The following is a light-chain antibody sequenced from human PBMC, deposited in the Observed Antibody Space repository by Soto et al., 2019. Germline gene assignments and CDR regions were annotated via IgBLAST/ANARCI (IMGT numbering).Light chain of an antibody. CDR1: QSVGSN. CDR3: QQYNNRPPVT. V-gene: IGKV3-15*01. CDR2: GAS. Sequence: EIVMTQSPATLSVSPGERATLSCRASQSVGSNLAWYQQKPGQAPRLLIYGASTRATGIPARFSGSGSGTEFTLTISSLQSEDFAIYYCQQYNNRPPVTFGQGTKLE. J-gene: IGKJ2*01.